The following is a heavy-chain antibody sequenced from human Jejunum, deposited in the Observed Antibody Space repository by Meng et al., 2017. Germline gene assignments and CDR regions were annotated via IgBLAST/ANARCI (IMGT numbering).Heavy chain of an antibody. Sequence: GESLKISCAASGFIFNKYEMNWVRQAPGKGLEWVSYISESGDFIYYADSVKGRFTISRENAKNSLYLQMNSLRAEDTAVYYCTRDSDFWSGYYASDFDSWGPGTLVTVSS. CDR2: ISESGDFI. J-gene: IGHJ4*02. CDR3: TRDSDFWSGYYASDFDS. CDR1: GFIFNKYE. D-gene: IGHD3-3*01. V-gene: IGHV3-48*03.